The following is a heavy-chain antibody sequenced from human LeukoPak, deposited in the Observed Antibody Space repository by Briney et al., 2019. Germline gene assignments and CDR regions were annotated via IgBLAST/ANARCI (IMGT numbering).Heavy chain of an antibody. J-gene: IGHJ2*01. CDR3: ARVPGYSGSGHYFEYWYIDL. V-gene: IGHV4-59*01. Sequence: SETLSLTCTVSGGSLNSYYWTWIRQPPGKGLEWIGYIYYSGNTDYNPSLKSRVTISIDTSKNQFSLKLTSVTAADTAVYYCARVPGYSGSGHYFEYWYIDLWGRGTLVTVSS. D-gene: IGHD3-10*01. CDR2: IYYSGNT. CDR1: GGSLNSYY.